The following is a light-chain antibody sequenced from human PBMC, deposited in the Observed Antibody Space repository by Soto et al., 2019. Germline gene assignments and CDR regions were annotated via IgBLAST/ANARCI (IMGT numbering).Light chain of an antibody. V-gene: IGKV3-15*01. CDR2: GAS. CDR3: QQYNSWLWT. Sequence: DIVLTQSPGTLSLSPGERATLSFMASQSVSNNYLAWYQQKPGQAPRLLIYGASTRATGIPARFSGSGSGTEFTLIISSLQSEDSAVYYCQQYNSWLWTFGQGTKVDIK. CDR1: QSVSNN. J-gene: IGKJ1*01.